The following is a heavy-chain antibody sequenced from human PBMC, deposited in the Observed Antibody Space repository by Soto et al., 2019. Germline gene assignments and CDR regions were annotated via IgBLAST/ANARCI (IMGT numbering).Heavy chain of an antibody. D-gene: IGHD3-3*01. V-gene: IGHV3-7*01. Sequence: SLRLSCAASGFTFSSYWMSWVRQAPGKGPEWVANIKQDGSEKYYVDSVKGRFTISRDNAKNSLYLQMNSLRAEDTAVYYCARDRVFGVVIMGYYYYYMDVWGKGTTVTVSS. J-gene: IGHJ6*03. CDR1: GFTFSSYW. CDR3: ARDRVFGVVIMGYYYYYMDV. CDR2: IKQDGSEK.